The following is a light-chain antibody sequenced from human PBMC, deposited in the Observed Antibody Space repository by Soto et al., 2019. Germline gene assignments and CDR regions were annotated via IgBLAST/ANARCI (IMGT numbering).Light chain of an antibody. CDR2: AAS. CDR1: QGISNY. J-gene: IGKJ4*01. CDR3: QKYNSAPRT. V-gene: IGKV1-27*01. Sequence: DIQMTQSPSSRSASVGDGVCFPWRASQGISNYLAWYQQKPGKVPKLLIYAASTLQSGVPSRFSGSGSGTDFTLTISSLQPEDVATYYCQKYNSAPRTFGGGTKVDIK.